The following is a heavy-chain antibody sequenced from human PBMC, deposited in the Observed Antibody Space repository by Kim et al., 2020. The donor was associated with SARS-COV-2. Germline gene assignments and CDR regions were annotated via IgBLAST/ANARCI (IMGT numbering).Heavy chain of an antibody. CDR1: GGSISSSSYY. CDR3: ARLPGDSSGYYYGFDY. V-gene: IGHV4-39*01. CDR2: IYYSGST. Sequence: SETLSLTCTVSGGSISSSSYYWGWIRQPPGKGLEWIGSIYYSGSTYYNPSLKSRVTISVDTSKNQFSLKLSSVTAADTAVYYCARLPGDSSGYYYGFDYWGQGTLVTVSS. D-gene: IGHD3-22*01. J-gene: IGHJ4*02.